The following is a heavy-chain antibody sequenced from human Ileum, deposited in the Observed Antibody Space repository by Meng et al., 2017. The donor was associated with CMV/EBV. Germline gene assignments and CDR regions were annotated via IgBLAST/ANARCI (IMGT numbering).Heavy chain of an antibody. V-gene: IGHV4-39*06. CDR3: ARALCGSHSCDMDV. CDR2: IYYSEIT. D-gene: IGHD1-26*01. CDR1: GGSISNSNYY. Sequence: GSLRLSCTVSGGSISNSNYYWGWIRQGKGLEWIGNIYYSEITYYNPSLKSRVTISIDTSKNQFTLILNSVTAADTAVYYCARALCGSHSCDMDVWGQGTTVTVSS. J-gene: IGHJ6*02.